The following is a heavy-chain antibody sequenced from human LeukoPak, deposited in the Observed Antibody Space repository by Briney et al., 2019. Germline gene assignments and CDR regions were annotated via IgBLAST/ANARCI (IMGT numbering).Heavy chain of an antibody. CDR1: GFTFSRYA. J-gene: IGHJ4*02. D-gene: IGHD3-10*01. Sequence: GGSLRLSCAASGFTFSRYAMHWVRQAPGKGLEWVAVISYDGSNEYYADSVKGRFTIPRDRSENTLYLQMNSLRVEDTAVYYCARVGYYSSGPFSYFDYWGQGTLVTVSS. CDR2: ISYDGSNE. V-gene: IGHV3-30-3*01. CDR3: ARVGYYSSGPFSYFDY.